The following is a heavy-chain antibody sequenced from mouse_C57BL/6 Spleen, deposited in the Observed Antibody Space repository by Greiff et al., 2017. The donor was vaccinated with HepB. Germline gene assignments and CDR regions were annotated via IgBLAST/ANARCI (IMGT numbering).Heavy chain of an antibody. CDR2: IYPSDSET. J-gene: IGHJ2*01. CDR1: GYTFTSYW. Sequence: QVQLQQPGAELVRPGSSVKLSCKASGYTFTSYWMDWVKQRPGQGLEWIGNIYPSDSETHYNQKFKDKATLTVDKSSSTAYMQLSSLTSEDSAVYYCARPSLYYYGSSYDYWGQGTTLTVSS. D-gene: IGHD1-1*01. V-gene: IGHV1-61*01. CDR3: ARPSLYYYGSSYDY.